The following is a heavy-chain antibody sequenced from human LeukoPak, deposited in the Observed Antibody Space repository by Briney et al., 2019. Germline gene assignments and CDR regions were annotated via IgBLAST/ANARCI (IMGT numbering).Heavy chain of an antibody. CDR2: INPNSGGT. Sequence: ASVTVSCKASGYTFTGYYMHWVRQAPGQGLEWMGWINPNSGGTNYAQKFQGRVTMTRDTSISTAYMELSRLRSEDTAVYYCARDGYSSSWSTRGYFQHWGQGTLVTVSS. V-gene: IGHV1-2*02. CDR3: ARDGYSSSWSTRGYFQH. D-gene: IGHD6-13*01. J-gene: IGHJ1*01. CDR1: GYTFTGYY.